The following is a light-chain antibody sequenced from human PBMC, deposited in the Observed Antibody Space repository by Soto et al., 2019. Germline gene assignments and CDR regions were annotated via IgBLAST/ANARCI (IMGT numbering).Light chain of an antibody. Sequence: DIQMTQSPSNLSSSLGDRVTITWGASQSISSWLAWYQQKPGKAPKLLIYDASSLESGVPSRFSGSGSGTEFTITITSLKTDDGSTYYCQQYNSYPWTFGQGTKVDIK. CDR1: QSISSW. CDR3: QQYNSYPWT. V-gene: IGKV1-5*01. CDR2: DAS. J-gene: IGKJ1*01.